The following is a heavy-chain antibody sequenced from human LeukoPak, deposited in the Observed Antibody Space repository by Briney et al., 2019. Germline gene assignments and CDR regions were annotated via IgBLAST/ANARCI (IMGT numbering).Heavy chain of an antibody. CDR2: TYYRSKWYN. J-gene: IGHJ4*02. CDR3: TRELPWGPADY. CDR1: GDSVSSNSAV. Sequence: SQTLSLTCAISGDSVSSNSAVWGWIRQSPSRGLEWLGRTYYRSKWYNDYAVSLKSRITINPDTSKNQVSLQLNSVTPEDTAVYYCTRELPWGPADYRGQGTLVTVSS. V-gene: IGHV6-1*01. D-gene: IGHD7-27*01.